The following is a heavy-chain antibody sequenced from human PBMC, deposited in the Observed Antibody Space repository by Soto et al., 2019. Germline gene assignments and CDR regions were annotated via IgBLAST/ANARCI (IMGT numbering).Heavy chain of an antibody. CDR3: ARDRLRGYDSSGFYS. V-gene: IGHV1-18*01. D-gene: IGHD3-22*01. CDR2: INPSDGNR. Sequence: ASVKVSCKASGYSFSFYGINWVRQAPGQGLEWMGWINPSDGNRNCAQKFEDRVTMTTATSTNTVFLELRSLKSDDTAIYYCARDRLRGYDSSGFYSWGQGTMVTVSS. CDR1: GYSFSFYG. J-gene: IGHJ4*02.